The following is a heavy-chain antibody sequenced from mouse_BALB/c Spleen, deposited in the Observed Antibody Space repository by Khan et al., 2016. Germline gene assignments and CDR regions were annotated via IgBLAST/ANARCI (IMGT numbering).Heavy chain of an antibody. V-gene: IGHV1-9*01. CDR2: ILPGSGST. J-gene: IGHJ3*01. CDR3: AMAYYRFDWFAY. Sequence: QVQLKQSGAELMKPGASVKISCKATGYTFSNYWIEWVKQRPGHGLEWIGEILPGSGSTKYNEKFKAKATFNADTSSNTAYMELSSLTSEDSAVYYCAMAYYRFDWFAYWGQGTLVTVSA. D-gene: IGHD2-14*01. CDR1: GYTFSNYW.